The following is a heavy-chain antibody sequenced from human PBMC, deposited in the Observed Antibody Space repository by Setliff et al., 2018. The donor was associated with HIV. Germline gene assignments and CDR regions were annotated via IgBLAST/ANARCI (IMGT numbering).Heavy chain of an antibody. CDR3: ARDWEFLDYYDSSGYIFFPGLPDY. J-gene: IGHJ4*02. CDR1: GYTFTSYY. V-gene: IGHV1-46*01. D-gene: IGHD3-22*01. CDR2: IKPSGGST. Sequence: RASVKVSCKASGYTFTSYYMHWVRQAPGQGLEWMGIIKPSGGSTSYARQFQGRVTMTRDTSTSTVYMELSSLRSEDTAVYYCARDWEFLDYYDSSGYIFFPGLPDYWGQGTLVTVSS.